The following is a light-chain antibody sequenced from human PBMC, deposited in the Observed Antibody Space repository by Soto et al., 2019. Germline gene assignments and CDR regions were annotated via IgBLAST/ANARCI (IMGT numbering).Light chain of an antibody. V-gene: IGLV2-14*01. CDR1: SSDVSGYNY. CDR3: ASYTSSSSYV. J-gene: IGLJ1*01. Sequence: QSVLTHPASVSRSPGQSITISCPGTSSDVSGYNYVSWYQRHPGKAPKLMIYEVSNRPSGVSNRFSGSKSGNTASLTISGLQTEDEADYYCASYTSSSSYVCGTGTKISVL. CDR2: EVS.